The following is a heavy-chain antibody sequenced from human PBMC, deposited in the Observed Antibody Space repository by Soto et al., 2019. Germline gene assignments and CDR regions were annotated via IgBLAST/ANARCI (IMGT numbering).Heavy chain of an antibody. CDR1: GFTFSSYW. CDR3: ARERSYAFWSGPDAFDI. D-gene: IGHD3-3*01. Sequence: EVQLVESGGGLVQPGGSLRLSCAASGFTFSSYWMSWVRQAPGKGLEWVANIKQEGSEKYYVDSVKGRFTISRDNAKNSLYLQMNSLRAEDTAVYYCARERSYAFWSGPDAFDIWGQGTMVTVSS. CDR2: IKQEGSEK. J-gene: IGHJ3*02. V-gene: IGHV3-7*05.